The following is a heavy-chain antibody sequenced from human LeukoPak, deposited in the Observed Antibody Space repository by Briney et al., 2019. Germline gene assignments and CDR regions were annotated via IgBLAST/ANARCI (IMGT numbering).Heavy chain of an antibody. CDR2: INTNTGNP. CDR1: GGTFSSYA. Sequence: ASVKVSCKASGGTFSSYAISWVRQAPGQGLEWMGWINTNTGNPTYAQGFTGRFVFSLDTSVSTAYLQISSLKAEDTAVYYCARAARRRANWFDPWGQGTLVTVSS. V-gene: IGHV7-4-1*02. CDR3: ARAARRRANWFDP. J-gene: IGHJ5*02.